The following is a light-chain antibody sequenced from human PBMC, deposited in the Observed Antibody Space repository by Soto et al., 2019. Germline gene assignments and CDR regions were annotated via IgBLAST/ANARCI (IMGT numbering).Light chain of an antibody. J-gene: IGLJ3*02. CDR1: SSDIGSNI. CDR2: SNN. Sequence: QSVLTQPPSASGTPGQRVTISCSGSSSDIGSNIVNWYQHLPGTAPKLLIFSNNQRPSGVPDRFSGSKSGTSASLAISGLQSEDEADYYCATWDDRLNGWVFGGGTKVTVL. CDR3: ATWDDRLNGWV. V-gene: IGLV1-44*01.